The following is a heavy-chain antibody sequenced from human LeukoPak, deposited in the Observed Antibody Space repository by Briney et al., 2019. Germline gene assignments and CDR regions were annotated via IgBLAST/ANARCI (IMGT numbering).Heavy chain of an antibody. V-gene: IGHV1-69*13. D-gene: IGHD3-10*01. CDR2: IIPIFGTA. Sequence: GASVKVSCKASGGTFSSYAISWVRQAPGQGLEWMGGIIPIFGTANYAQKFQGRVTITADESTSTAYMELSSLRSEDTAVYYCASTTGEVLWFGELPFDYWGQGTLVTVSS. CDR1: GGTFSSYA. CDR3: ASTTGEVLWFGELPFDY. J-gene: IGHJ4*02.